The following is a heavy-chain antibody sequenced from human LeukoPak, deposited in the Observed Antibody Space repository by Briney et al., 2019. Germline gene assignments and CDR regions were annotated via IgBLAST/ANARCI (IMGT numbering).Heavy chain of an antibody. J-gene: IGHJ4*02. CDR3: ARSYSSGWYYFDY. CDR1: GFTFSSYA. V-gene: IGHV3-30*04. D-gene: IGHD6-19*01. Sequence: PGRPLRLSCAASGFTFSSYAMHWVRQAPGKGLEWVAVISHDGSNKYYADSVKGRFTISRDNSKNTLYLQMNSLRAEDTAVYYCARSYSSGWYYFDYWGQGTLVTVSS. CDR2: ISHDGSNK.